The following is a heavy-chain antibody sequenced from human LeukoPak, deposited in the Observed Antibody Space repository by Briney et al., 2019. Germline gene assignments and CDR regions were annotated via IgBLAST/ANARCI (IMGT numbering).Heavy chain of an antibody. J-gene: IGHJ6*04. CDR3: ATPNIRGTIDPFDV. CDR2: IHSTGAT. V-gene: IGHV4-38-2*02. D-gene: IGHD2/OR15-2a*01. Sequence: SETLSLTCTVSGYSISSDYYCGWIRQPPGKGLEWIATIHSTGATYYSPSLRSRATISLDTSANHFSLELRSVSAADTAVYFCATPNIRGTIDPFDVWGNGTTVIVSS. CDR1: GYSISSDYY.